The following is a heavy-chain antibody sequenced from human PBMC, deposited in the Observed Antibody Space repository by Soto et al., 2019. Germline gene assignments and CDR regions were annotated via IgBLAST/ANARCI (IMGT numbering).Heavy chain of an antibody. V-gene: IGHV3-21*01. CDR2: ISSSSSYI. D-gene: IGHD2-8*01. CDR3: ARDNVADACDI. J-gene: IGHJ3*02. Sequence: GGSLRLSCAASGFTFSSYSMNWVRQAPGKGLEWVSSISSSSSYIYYADSVKGRFTISRDNAKNSLYLQMNSLRAEDTAVYYCARDNVADACDIWGQGTMVTDSS. CDR1: GFTFSSYS.